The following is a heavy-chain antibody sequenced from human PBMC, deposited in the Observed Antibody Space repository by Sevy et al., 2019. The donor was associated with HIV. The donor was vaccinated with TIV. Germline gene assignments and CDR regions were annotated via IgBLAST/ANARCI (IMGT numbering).Heavy chain of an antibody. V-gene: IGHV3-30*04. CDR2: ISYDGSNK. Sequence: GGSLRLSCAASGFTFSSYAMHWVRQAPGKGLEWVAVISYDGSNKYYADSVKGRFTISRDNSKNTLDLQMNSLRAEDTAVYYCARARSSGWYSGGRLDYWGQGTLVTVSS. CDR1: GFTFSSYA. D-gene: IGHD6-19*01. CDR3: ARARSSGWYSGGRLDY. J-gene: IGHJ4*02.